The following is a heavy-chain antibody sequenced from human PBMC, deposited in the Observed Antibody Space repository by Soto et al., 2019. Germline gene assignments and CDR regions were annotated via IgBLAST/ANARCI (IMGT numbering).Heavy chain of an antibody. Sequence: QVQLQESGPGLVKPSQTLSLTCTVSGGSISSGGYYWSWIRQHPGKGLEWIGYIYYSGSTYYNPSLKSRVTISVDTSKNQFSLKLSSVTAADTAVYYCARDETTASMVRGVDATIYGMDVWGQGTTVTVSS. D-gene: IGHD3-10*01. CDR3: ARDETTASMVRGVDATIYGMDV. J-gene: IGHJ6*02. CDR2: IYYSGST. CDR1: GGSISSGGYY. V-gene: IGHV4-31*03.